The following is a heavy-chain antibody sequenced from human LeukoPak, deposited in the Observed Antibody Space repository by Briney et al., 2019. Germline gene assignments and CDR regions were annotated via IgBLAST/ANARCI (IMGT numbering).Heavy chain of an antibody. J-gene: IGHJ3*02. D-gene: IGHD2-2*01. Sequence: PGRSLRLSCAASGFTFSSYGMHWVRQAPGKGLEWVAVIWYEGSFKFYADSVKGRFTISRDTSKNTLYLEMNSLRAEDTALYFCARAPYLPVVSPAAMPPSSAFDIWGQGTMVTVSS. CDR2: IWYEGSFK. CDR3: ARAPYLPVVSPAAMPPSSAFDI. CDR1: GFTFSSYG. V-gene: IGHV3-33*01.